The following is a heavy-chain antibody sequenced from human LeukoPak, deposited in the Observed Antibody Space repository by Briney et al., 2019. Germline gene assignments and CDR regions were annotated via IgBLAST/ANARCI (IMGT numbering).Heavy chain of an antibody. CDR2: IYYSGST. Sequence: SQTLSLTCIVAGGSISGYYSSWIRHPPGNGLEWIGEIYYSGSTKYNSSLKSRITRSLDTYKKQFWLRLSSVTDEDTAVYYCVRSSENYFGPWGQGTVVTVSS. D-gene: IGHD3-10*01. V-gene: IGHV4-59*01. CDR1: GGSISGYY. J-gene: IGHJ5*02. CDR3: VRSSENYFGP.